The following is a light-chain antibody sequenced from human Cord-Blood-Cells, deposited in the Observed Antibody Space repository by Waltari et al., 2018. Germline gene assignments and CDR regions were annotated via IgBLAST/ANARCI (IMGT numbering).Light chain of an antibody. Sequence: DIVMTQSPLSLPGTPGEPASIPSRSSQSLLHSNGYNYLDWYLQKPGQSPQLLIYLGSNRASGVPDRFSGSGSGTDFTLKISRVEAEDVGVYYCMQALQTPLTFGGGTKVEIK. V-gene: IGKV2-28*01. J-gene: IGKJ4*01. CDR3: MQALQTPLT. CDR2: LGS. CDR1: QSLLHSNGYNY.